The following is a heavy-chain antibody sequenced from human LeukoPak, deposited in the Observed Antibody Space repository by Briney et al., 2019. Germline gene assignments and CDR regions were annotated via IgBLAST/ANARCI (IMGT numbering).Heavy chain of an antibody. J-gene: IGHJ4*02. V-gene: IGHV3-11*01. Sequence: GGFLRLSCAASGFTFSDYYMSWIRQAPGKGLEWVSYISSSGSTIYYADSVKGRFTTSRDNAMNSLYLQMNSLRAEDTAVYYCASDGIAARPLYYFDYWGQGTLVTVSS. D-gene: IGHD6-6*01. CDR2: ISSSGSTI. CDR1: GFTFSDYY. CDR3: ASDGIAARPLYYFDY.